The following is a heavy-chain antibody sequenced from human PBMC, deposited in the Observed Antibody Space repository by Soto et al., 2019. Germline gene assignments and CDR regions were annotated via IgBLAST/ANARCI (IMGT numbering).Heavy chain of an antibody. D-gene: IGHD2-2*01. Sequence: QVQLQQWGAGLVKPSATLSLTCAVYGGSFSGNYWSWIRQPPGKGLEWIGEINHSGSTNFNPSLKRRVTISVDTSKNQCSLRLSSVTAADTAVYYCARNPPRAGAITSQWHRNYNTRYQLPPGGAFDIWGQGTMVTVSS. CDR1: GGSFSGNY. J-gene: IGHJ3*02. CDR2: INHSGST. CDR3: ARNPPRAGAITSQWHRNYNTRYQLPPGGAFDI. V-gene: IGHV4-34*01.